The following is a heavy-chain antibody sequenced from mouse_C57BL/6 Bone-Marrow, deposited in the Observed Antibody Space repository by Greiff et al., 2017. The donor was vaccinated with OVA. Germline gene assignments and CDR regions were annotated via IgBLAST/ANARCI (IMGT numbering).Heavy chain of an antibody. Sequence: QVQLQQPGAELVKPGASVKLSCKASGYTFTSYWMQWVKQRPGQGLEWIGEIDPSDSTTNYNQKFKGKGALAVDTSTSTVYMQLSSLTSEDSAVYYCARKGLLRPWFAYWGQGTLVTVSA. J-gene: IGHJ3*01. V-gene: IGHV1-50*01. CDR3: ARKGLLRPWFAY. D-gene: IGHD1-2*01. CDR2: IDPSDSTT. CDR1: GYTFTSYW.